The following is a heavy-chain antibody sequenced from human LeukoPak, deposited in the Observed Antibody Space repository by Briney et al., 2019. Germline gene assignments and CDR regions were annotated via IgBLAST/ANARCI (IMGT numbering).Heavy chain of an antibody. J-gene: IGHJ4*02. V-gene: IGHV3-73*01. Sequence: GGSLRLSCAASGFTFSGSAMHWVRQASGKGLEWVGRIRSKANSYATAYAASVKGRFTISRDDSKNTAYLQMNSLKTEDTAVYYCTRGGYSSSYPFDYWGQGTLVTVSS. CDR1: GFTFSGSA. CDR2: IRSKANSYAT. CDR3: TRGGYSSSYPFDY. D-gene: IGHD6-13*01.